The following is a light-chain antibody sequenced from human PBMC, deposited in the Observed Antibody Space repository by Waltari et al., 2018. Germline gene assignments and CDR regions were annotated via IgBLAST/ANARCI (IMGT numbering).Light chain of an antibody. Sequence: EIVLTQSPGTLSLSPGERATLSFSSSQSVSSSYLAWYQQKAGQAPRLLIYGASSSATGIPDRFRGSGSGTDFTLSISRLEPEDLAAYHCKQYGRPPGTFGQGIKVEIK. CDR1: QSVSSSY. CDR2: GAS. V-gene: IGKV3-20*01. CDR3: KQYGRPPGT. J-gene: IGKJ1*01.